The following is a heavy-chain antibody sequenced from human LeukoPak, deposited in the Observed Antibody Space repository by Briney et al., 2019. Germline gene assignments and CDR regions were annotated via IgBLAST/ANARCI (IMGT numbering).Heavy chain of an antibody. CDR3: AKGTYSSGWSYFDY. V-gene: IGHV3-23*01. D-gene: IGHD6-19*01. J-gene: IGHJ4*01. CDR1: GFTFSNSA. CDR2: LSGSGITT. Sequence: PGGSLRLSCAASGFTFSNSAMSWVRQAPGKGLEWVSTLSGSGITTNYADSVKGRFTISRDNSKNTLYLQMNSLRAEDTAVYYCAKGTYSSGWSYFDYWGHGTLVTVSS.